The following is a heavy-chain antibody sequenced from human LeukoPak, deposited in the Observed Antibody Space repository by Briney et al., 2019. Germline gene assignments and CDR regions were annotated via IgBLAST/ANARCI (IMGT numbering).Heavy chain of an antibody. CDR2: IYHSGST. D-gene: IGHD6-6*01. Sequence: PSETLSLTCTVSGGSISSGGYYWSWIRHPPGKGLEWIGYIYHSGSTYYNPSLKSRVTISVDRSKNQFSLKLSSVTAADTAVYYCARDLEYSSSPGDYWGQGTLVTVSS. V-gene: IGHV4-30-2*01. J-gene: IGHJ4*02. CDR1: GGSISSGGYY. CDR3: ARDLEYSSSPGDY.